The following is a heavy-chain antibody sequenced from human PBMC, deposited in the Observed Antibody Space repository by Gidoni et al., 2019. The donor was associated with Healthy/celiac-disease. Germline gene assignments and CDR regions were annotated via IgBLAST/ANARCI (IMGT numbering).Heavy chain of an antibody. J-gene: IGHJ2*01. CDR1: GFTFDDYA. D-gene: IGHD5-12*01. CDR3: AKGYLSGYDSGYFDL. CDR2: ISWNSGSI. Sequence: EVQLVESGGGLVQPGRSLRLSCAASGFTFDDYAMHWVRQAPGKGLEWVSGISWNSGSIGYADSVKGRFTISRDNAKNSLYLQMNSLRAEDTALYHCAKGYLSGYDSGYFDLWGRGTLVTVSS. V-gene: IGHV3-9*01.